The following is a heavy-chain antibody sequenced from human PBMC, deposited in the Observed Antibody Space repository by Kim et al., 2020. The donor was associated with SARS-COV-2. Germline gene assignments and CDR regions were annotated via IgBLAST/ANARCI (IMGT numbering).Heavy chain of an antibody. CDR2: ISSSVTAI. CDR3: VRDLLGEVLSPEGHWFDP. CDR1: GFTFGDHS. V-gene: IGHV3-48*02. J-gene: IGHJ5*02. D-gene: IGHD3-16*01. Sequence: GGSLRLSCAAAGFTFGDHSFNWIRQAPGKGLDWVAYISSSVTAIYYADSVKGRFTVSRDNAKNSLYLQMNSLRHEDTAVYYCVRDLLGEVLSPEGHWFDPWGQGTLVTVSS.